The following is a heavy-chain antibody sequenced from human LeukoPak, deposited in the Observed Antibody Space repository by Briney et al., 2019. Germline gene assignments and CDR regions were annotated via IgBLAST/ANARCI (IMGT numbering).Heavy chain of an antibody. CDR1: GGSISGSSYY. CDR3: ARGNRDVRAVDY. D-gene: IGHD2/OR15-2a*01. Sequence: SETLSLTCTVSGGSISGSSYYWSWIRQPPGKGLEWIGEINHSGSTNYNPSLKSRVTISVDTSKNQFSLKLSSVTAADTAVYYCARGNRDVRAVDYWGQGTLVTVSS. J-gene: IGHJ4*02. CDR2: INHSGST. V-gene: IGHV4-39*07.